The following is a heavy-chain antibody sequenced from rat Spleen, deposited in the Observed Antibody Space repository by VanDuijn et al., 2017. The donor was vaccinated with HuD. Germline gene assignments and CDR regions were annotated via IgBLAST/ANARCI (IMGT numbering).Heavy chain of an antibody. J-gene: IGHJ4*01. CDR3: ARHNSGYGVMDA. CDR2: ISPSGGGT. Sequence: EVQLVESGGGLVQPGRSLKLSCAASGLTFSDYAMAWVRQAPKKGLEWVATISPSGGGTYYRDSVKGRFTISRDNAKSTLYLQMNSLRSEDTATYYCARHNSGYGVMDAWGQGASVTVSS. D-gene: IGHD4-3*01. V-gene: IGHV5-17*01. CDR1: GLTFSDYA.